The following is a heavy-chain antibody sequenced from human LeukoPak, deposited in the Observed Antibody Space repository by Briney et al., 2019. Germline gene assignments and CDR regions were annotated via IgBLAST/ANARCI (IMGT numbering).Heavy chain of an antibody. J-gene: IGHJ4*02. V-gene: IGHV3-30*18. D-gene: IGHD6-19*01. CDR3: AKDRYSSGWYSFDS. CDR2: ISYDGSNK. Sequence: GGSLRLSCAASGFTVSSYGMHWVRQAPGKGLEWVAVISYDGSNKYYADSVKGRFTISRDNSKNTLFLQMSSLRAEDTAVYHCAKDRYSSGWYSFDSWGQGTLVTVSS. CDR1: GFTVSSYG.